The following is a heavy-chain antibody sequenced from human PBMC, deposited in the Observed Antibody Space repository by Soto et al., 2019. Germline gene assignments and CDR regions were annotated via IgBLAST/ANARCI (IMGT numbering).Heavy chain of an antibody. CDR3: ARTQSSSYGNWFDP. Sequence: SETLSLTCSVSNSSVNNRYYWSWIRQPPGKGLEWIGYIYYSGSTNYNPSLKSRVTISVDTSKNQFSLKLSSVTAADTAVYYCARTQSSSYGNWFDPWGQGTLVTVSS. CDR1: NSSVNNRYY. CDR2: IYYSGST. V-gene: IGHV4-61*01. D-gene: IGHD6-6*01. J-gene: IGHJ5*02.